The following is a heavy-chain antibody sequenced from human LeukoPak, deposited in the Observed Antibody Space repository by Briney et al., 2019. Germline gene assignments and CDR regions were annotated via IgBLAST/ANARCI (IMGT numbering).Heavy chain of an antibody. CDR2: IYSGGST. J-gene: IGHJ4*02. V-gene: IGHV3-53*01. CDR1: GFTVSSNC. D-gene: IGHD1-14*01. CDR3: ARDERGFTED. Sequence: GGSLRPSCAASGFTVSSNCMSWVRQAPGKGLEWVSVIYSGGSTYYADSVKGRFTISRDNSKNRLYLQMSSLRAEDTAVYYCARDERGFTEDWGQGTLVTVSS.